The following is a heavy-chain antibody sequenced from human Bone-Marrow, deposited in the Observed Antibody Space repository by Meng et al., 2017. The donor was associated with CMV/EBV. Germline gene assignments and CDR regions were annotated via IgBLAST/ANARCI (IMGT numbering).Heavy chain of an antibody. CDR1: GFTVSSNH. CDR2: IYSGGST. V-gene: IGHV3-66*02. J-gene: IGHJ3*02. CDR3: AREAFLDDFDI. Sequence: GGSLRLSCSASGFTVSSNHMSWVRQAPGKGLEWVSVIYSGGSTYYADSVKGRFTVSRDNSENTVYLHMNSLRVEDTAIYYCAREAFLDDFDIWGQGTMVTVSS. D-gene: IGHD3-3*02.